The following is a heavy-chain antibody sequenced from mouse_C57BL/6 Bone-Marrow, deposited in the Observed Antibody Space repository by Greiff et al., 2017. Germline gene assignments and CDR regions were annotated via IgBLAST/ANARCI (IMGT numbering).Heavy chain of an antibody. CDR3: ARWGGAYWYFDV. V-gene: IGHV1-4*01. CDR2: INPSSGYT. Sequence: VQLQQSGAELARPGASVKMSCKASGYTFTSYTMHWVKQRPGQGLEWIGYINPSSGYTKYNQKFKDKATLTADKSSSTAYMQLSSLTSEDSAVYYCARWGGAYWYFDVWGTGTTVTVSS. CDR1: GYTFTSYT. J-gene: IGHJ1*03.